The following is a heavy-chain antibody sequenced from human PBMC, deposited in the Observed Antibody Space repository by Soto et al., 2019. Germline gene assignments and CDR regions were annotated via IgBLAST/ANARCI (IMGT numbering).Heavy chain of an antibody. Sequence: EVPLLESGGGLVQPGGSLRLSCAASGFTFSSYAMSWVRQAPGKGLEWVSAISGSGGSTYYADSVKGRFTISRDNSKNTLYLQMNSLRAEVTAVYYCAKEGSSRGGAFDIWGQGTMVTVSS. CDR3: AKEGSSRGGAFDI. CDR1: GFTFSSYA. D-gene: IGHD6-13*01. V-gene: IGHV3-23*01. CDR2: ISGSGGST. J-gene: IGHJ3*02.